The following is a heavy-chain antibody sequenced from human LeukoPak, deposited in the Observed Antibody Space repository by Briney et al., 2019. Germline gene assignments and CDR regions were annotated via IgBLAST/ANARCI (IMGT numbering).Heavy chain of an antibody. CDR2: TYYRSKWYN. V-gene: IGHV6-1*01. CDR3: AIDPLYDYVWGSYRQGGFGFDY. Sequence: SQTLSLTCAISGDSVSSNSAAWNWIRQSPSRGLEWLGRTYYRSKWYNDYAVSVKSRITINPDTSKNQFSLQLNSVTPEDTAVYCCAIDPLYDYVWGSYRQGGFGFDYWGQGTLVTVSS. D-gene: IGHD3-16*02. CDR1: GDSVSSNSAA. J-gene: IGHJ4*02.